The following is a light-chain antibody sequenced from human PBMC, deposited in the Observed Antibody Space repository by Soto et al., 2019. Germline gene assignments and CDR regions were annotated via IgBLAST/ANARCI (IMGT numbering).Light chain of an antibody. Sequence: QSALTQPRSVSGSPGQSVTISCTGTSSDVGGYNYVSWYQQHPGKAPKLMIYDVSKRPSGVPDRFSGSKSGNTASQTISGLQAEDEADYYCCSYAGSYTFLVFGGGTKLTVL. J-gene: IGLJ2*01. CDR1: SSDVGGYNY. CDR3: CSYAGSYTFLV. V-gene: IGLV2-11*01. CDR2: DVS.